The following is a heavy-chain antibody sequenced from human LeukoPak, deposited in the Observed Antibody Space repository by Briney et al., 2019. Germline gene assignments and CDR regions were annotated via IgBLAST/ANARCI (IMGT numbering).Heavy chain of an antibody. V-gene: IGHV3-23*01. CDR2: ISGSGGST. D-gene: IGHD1-7*01. CDR3: AKSLYAGTGSNWFDP. Sequence: SGGSLRLSCAASGFTFSSYAMSWVRQAPGKGLEWVSAISGSGGSTYYADSVKGRFTISRDNSKNTLYLQMNSLRAEDTAVYYCAKSLYAGTGSNWFDPWGQGTLVTVSS. CDR1: GFTFSSYA. J-gene: IGHJ5*02.